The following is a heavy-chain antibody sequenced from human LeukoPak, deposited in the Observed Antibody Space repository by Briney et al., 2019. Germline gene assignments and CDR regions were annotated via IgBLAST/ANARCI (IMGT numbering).Heavy chain of an antibody. Sequence: PGGSLRLSCAASGFTFGSYSMNWVRQAPGKGLEWISYISSSSSTIYYADSVKGRFTISRDNAKNSLYPQKNSLRDEDTAVYYCARGTSPFDPWGRGTLVTVSS. V-gene: IGHV3-48*02. CDR1: GFTFGSYS. CDR3: ARGTSPFDP. CDR2: ISSSSSTI. J-gene: IGHJ5*02.